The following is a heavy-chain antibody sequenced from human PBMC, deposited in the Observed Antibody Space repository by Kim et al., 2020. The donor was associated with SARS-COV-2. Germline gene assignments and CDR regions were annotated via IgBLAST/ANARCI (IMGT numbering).Heavy chain of an antibody. D-gene: IGHD1-7*01. J-gene: IGHJ6*02. CDR2: IYPADSHT. V-gene: IGHV5-51*01. Sequence: GESLKISCKGSGYRFTNYWIGWVRQMPGKGLEWMGIIYPADSHTTYSPSLQGQVTISADKSFNTAYLQWSSLKASDTAIYYCARIPSINIMTGTPDYGMDFWGQGTTVTVSS. CDR3: ARIPSINIMTGTPDYGMDF. CDR1: GYRFTNYW.